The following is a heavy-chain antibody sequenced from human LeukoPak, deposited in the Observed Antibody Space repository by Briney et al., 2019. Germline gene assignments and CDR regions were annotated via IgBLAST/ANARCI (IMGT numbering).Heavy chain of an antibody. D-gene: IGHD3-10*01. Sequence: GASVKVSCKASGYTFSGYYIFWVRRAPGQGLEWMGWINPNSGGTNYAPEFQGRLTMTRDTSITTAYMELSTLRSDDTAVYYCALIGDHAWFDPWGQETLVTVSS. J-gene: IGHJ5*02. CDR2: INPNSGGT. CDR3: ALIGDHAWFDP. V-gene: IGHV1-2*02. CDR1: GYTFSGYY.